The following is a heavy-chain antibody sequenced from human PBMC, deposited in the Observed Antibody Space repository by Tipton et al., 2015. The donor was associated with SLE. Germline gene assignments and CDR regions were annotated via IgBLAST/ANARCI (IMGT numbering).Heavy chain of an antibody. V-gene: IGHV4-59*01. J-gene: IGHJ6*03. D-gene: IGHD3-10*01. CDR3: TRGHFNSGTFPYYNNYYYMDV. CDR2: IYHSGTT. CDR1: SVSISGYY. Sequence: LRLSCSVSSVSISGYYCSWIRPAPGKGLEWVGFIYHSGTTKYNPSLKNRVSISIDTSKNQFSLKLTSLTAADTGVYYCTRGHFNSGTFPYYNNYYYMDVWGKGTTVTVSS.